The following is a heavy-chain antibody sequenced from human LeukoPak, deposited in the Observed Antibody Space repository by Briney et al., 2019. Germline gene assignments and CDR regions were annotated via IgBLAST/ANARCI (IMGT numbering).Heavy chain of an antibody. Sequence: ASVKVSCKASGYTFTTYAMSWVRQAPGQGLEWMGWINPNSGGTNHAQKFQGRVSMTRDTSINTAYMELSRLRSDDTAMYFCARAYTTSSYYMDVWGKGTTVTVSS. J-gene: IGHJ6*03. CDR1: GYTFTTYA. V-gene: IGHV1-2*02. CDR3: ARAYTTSSYYMDV. CDR2: INPNSGGT. D-gene: IGHD6-6*01.